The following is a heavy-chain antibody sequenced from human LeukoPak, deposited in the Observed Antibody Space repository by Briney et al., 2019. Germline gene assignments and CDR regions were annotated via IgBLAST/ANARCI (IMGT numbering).Heavy chain of an antibody. D-gene: IGHD4-17*01. J-gene: IGHJ5*02. CDR1: GYSFTTYW. Sequence: GESLKISCKGSGYSFTTYWIGWVRQMPGKGLEWMGIIYPGDSDTRYSPSFQGQVTISADKSIRTAYLQWNSLKASDTAVYYWPNLTPVTTGRQCFQPWGRGTLVTVSS. V-gene: IGHV5-51*01. CDR3: PNLTPVTTGRQCFQP. CDR2: IYPGDSDT.